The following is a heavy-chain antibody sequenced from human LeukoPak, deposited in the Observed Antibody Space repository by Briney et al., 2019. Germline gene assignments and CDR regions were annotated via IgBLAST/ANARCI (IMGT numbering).Heavy chain of an antibody. J-gene: IGHJ3*02. D-gene: IGHD3-3*02. Sequence: GGSLRLSCAASGFTFSSYGMHWVRQAPGKGLEWVAVIWYDGSNKYYADSVKGRFTISRDNSKNTLYLQMNSLRAEDTAVYYCARGIAIFGGSDAFDIWGQGTMVTVSS. V-gene: IGHV3-33*01. CDR1: GFTFSSYG. CDR2: IWYDGSNK. CDR3: ARGIAIFGGSDAFDI.